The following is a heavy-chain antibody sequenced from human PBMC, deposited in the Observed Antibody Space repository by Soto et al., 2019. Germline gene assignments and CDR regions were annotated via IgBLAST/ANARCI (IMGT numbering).Heavy chain of an antibody. D-gene: IGHD3-16*02. Sequence: SETLSLTCTVSGGSISSSSYYWGWIRQPPGKGLEWIGSIYYSGSTYYNPSLKSRVTISVDTSKNQFSLKLSSVTAADTAVYYCANIVRIANWFDPWGQGTLVTVSS. CDR1: GGSISSSSYY. CDR3: ANIVRIANWFDP. CDR2: IYYSGST. J-gene: IGHJ5*02. V-gene: IGHV4-39*01.